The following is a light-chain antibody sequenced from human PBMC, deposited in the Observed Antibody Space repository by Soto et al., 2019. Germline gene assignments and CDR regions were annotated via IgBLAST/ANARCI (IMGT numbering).Light chain of an antibody. Sequence: DIQLTLSPSFLSASIRDRVTITCRASQGISSYLAWYQQKPGKAPKLLIYAASNLQSGVPSRFSGSGSGTDFTLTIAGLQPEDFATYHCQQSCGNPGFCPGTKVDIK. CDR1: QGISSY. V-gene: IGKV1-39*01. CDR2: AAS. CDR3: QQSCGNPG. J-gene: IGKJ3*01.